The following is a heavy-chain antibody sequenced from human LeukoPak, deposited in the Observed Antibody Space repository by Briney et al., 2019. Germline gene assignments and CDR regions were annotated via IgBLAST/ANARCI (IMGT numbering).Heavy chain of an antibody. D-gene: IGHD1-14*01. CDR3: AKDQPGGTWCDPFDI. Sequence: GGSLRLSCKASGFIFSLYWMHWVRQVPGKGLVWVSRIEGGAIDTDYADFVKGRFTISRDNAKNTVYLQMTSLRVEDTAVYYCAKDQPGGTWCDPFDIWGQGTMVTVSS. J-gene: IGHJ3*02. CDR1: GFIFSLYW. V-gene: IGHV3-74*01. CDR2: IEGGAIDT.